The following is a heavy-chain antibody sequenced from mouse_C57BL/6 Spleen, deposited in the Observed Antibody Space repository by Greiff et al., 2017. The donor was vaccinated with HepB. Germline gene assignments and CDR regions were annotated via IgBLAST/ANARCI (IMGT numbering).Heavy chain of an antibody. J-gene: IGHJ3*01. CDR1: GYTFTGYW. Sequence: QVQLQQSGAELMKPGASVKLSCKATGYTFTGYWIGWVKQRPGHGLEWIGEILPGSGNTNYNEKFKGKATFTADTSSNTAYMQLSSLTTEDSAVYYCARRVSYGRSREFAYWGQGTLVTVSA. CDR2: ILPGSGNT. CDR3: ARRVSYGRSREFAY. D-gene: IGHD1-1*01. V-gene: IGHV1-9*01.